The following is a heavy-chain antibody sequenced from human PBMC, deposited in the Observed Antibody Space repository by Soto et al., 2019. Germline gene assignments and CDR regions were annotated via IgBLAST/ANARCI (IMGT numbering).Heavy chain of an antibody. CDR3: ARGYCSGGSCHPLYYYYGMDV. CDR1: GGTFSSYA. CDR2: IIPIFGTA. D-gene: IGHD2-15*01. Sequence: ASVKVSCKASGGTFSSYAISWVRQAPGRGLEWMGGIIPIFGTANYAQKFQGRVTITADESTSTAYMELSSLRSEDTAVYYCARGYCSGGSCHPLYYYYGMDVWGQGTTVTVSS. J-gene: IGHJ6*02. V-gene: IGHV1-69*13.